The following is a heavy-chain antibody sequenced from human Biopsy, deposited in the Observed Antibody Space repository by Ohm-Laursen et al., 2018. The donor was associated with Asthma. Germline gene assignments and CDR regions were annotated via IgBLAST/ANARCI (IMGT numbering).Heavy chain of an antibody. CDR2: ISYDGRNT. CDR3: ARGGLHYYEYYGMDV. CDR1: GFTFDNYT. D-gene: IGHD2-21*02. J-gene: IGHJ6*02. Sequence: SLRLSCAASGFTFDNYTMHWVRQAPGKGLEWVTIISYDGRNTYCADSVEGRFTISRDNPKNTLFLQMSSLRPEDTAVYYCARGGLHYYEYYGMDVWGQGTTVTVSS. V-gene: IGHV3-30*04.